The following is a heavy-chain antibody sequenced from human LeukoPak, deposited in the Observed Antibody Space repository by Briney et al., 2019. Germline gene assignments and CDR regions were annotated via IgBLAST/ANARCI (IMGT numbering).Heavy chain of an antibody. D-gene: IGHD5-24*01. CDR1: GFTFSSHS. J-gene: IGHJ4*02. Sequence: PGGSLRLSCAASGFTFSSHSMNWVRQAPGKGLEWVSYISSSGSTIYYADSVKGRFSISRDNAKNSLHLQMNSLRAEDTAVYYCARDRGWLQSDYWGQGALVTVSS. CDR3: ARDRGWLQSDY. CDR2: ISSSGSTI. V-gene: IGHV3-48*01.